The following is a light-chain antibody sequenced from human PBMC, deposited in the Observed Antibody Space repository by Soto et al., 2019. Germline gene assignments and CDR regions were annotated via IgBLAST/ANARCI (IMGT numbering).Light chain of an antibody. J-gene: IGKJ1*01. CDR1: QDIRNY. CDR2: AAS. V-gene: IGKV1-27*01. CDR3: QKYNSAPWT. Sequence: DLPMTQSPSSLSASVGDRVTITCRASQDIRNYLAWYQQKPGKVPKLLIYAASTLQSGVPSRFSGSGSGTDFTLTISSLQPEDVATYHCQKYNSAPWTFGQGTKVEI.